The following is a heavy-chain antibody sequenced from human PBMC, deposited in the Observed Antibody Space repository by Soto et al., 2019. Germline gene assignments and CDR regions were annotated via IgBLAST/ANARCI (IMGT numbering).Heavy chain of an antibody. CDR1: GGSFRGYY. V-gene: IGHV4-34*01. Sequence: SETLSLTCAAYGGSFRGYYWSWIRQPPGKGLEWIGEINHSGSTNYNPSLKSRVTISVDTSKNGFSLKLSSVTAADTAVYYCARRVGGFDYWGQGTLVTVSS. CDR2: INHSGST. D-gene: IGHD3-10*01. CDR3: ARRVGGFDY. J-gene: IGHJ4*02.